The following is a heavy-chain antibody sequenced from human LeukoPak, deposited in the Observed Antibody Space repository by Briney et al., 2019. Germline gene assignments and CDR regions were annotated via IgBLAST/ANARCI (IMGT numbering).Heavy chain of an antibody. D-gene: IGHD5-18*01. CDR3: ARVYSYGYQNDYYYGMDV. CDR1: GGSISSYY. Sequence: SETLSRTCTVSGGSISSYYWSWIRQPPGKGLEWIGYIYYSGSTNYNPSLKSRVTISVDTSKNQLSLKLSSVTAADTAVYYCARVYSYGYQNDYYYGMDVWGQGTTVTVSS. CDR2: IYYSGST. J-gene: IGHJ6*02. V-gene: IGHV4-59*01.